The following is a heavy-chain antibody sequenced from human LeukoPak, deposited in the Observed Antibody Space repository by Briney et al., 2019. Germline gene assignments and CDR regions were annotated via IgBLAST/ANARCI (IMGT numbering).Heavy chain of an antibody. V-gene: IGHV4-59*01. CDR2: IYYSGST. D-gene: IGHD3-3*01. CDR3: ARSLPPDTIFGVVDAFDI. Sequence: SETLSLTCTVSGGSISSYYWSWIRQPPGKGLGWIGYIYYSGSTNYNPSLKSRVTISVDTSKNQFSLRLSSVTAADTAVYYCARSLPPDTIFGVVDAFDIWGQGTMVTVSS. J-gene: IGHJ3*02. CDR1: GGSISSYY.